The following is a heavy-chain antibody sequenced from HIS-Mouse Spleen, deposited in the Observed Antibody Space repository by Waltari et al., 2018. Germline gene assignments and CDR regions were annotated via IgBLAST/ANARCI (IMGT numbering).Heavy chain of an antibody. D-gene: IGHD6-13*01. CDR2: INHSGRT. CDR3: ARVLHGQPGAFDI. V-gene: IGHV4-34*01. CDR1: GGSFSGYY. Sequence: QVQLQQWGAGLLKPSETLSLTCAVYGGSFSGYYWSWIRQPPGKGLEWIGEINHSGRTNYHPSLKSRVTIAVDTSKNQFSLKLSAVTAADTAVYYCARVLHGQPGAFDIWGQGTMVTVSS. J-gene: IGHJ3*02.